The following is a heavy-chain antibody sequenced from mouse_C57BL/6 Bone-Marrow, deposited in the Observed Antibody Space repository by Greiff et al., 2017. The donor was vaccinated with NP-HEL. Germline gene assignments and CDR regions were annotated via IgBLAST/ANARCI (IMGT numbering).Heavy chain of an antibody. V-gene: IGHV1-4*01. J-gene: IGHJ4*01. CDR1: GYTFTSYT. Sequence: VQLQQSGAELARPGASVKMSCKASGYTFTSYTMHWVKQRPGQGLEWIGYINPSSGYTKYNQKFKDKATLTADKSSSTAYMQLSSLTSEDSAVYYCARKPLRLRQDYYAMDYWGQGTSVTVSS. CDR3: ARKPLRLRQDYYAMDY. CDR2: INPSSGYT. D-gene: IGHD2-2*01.